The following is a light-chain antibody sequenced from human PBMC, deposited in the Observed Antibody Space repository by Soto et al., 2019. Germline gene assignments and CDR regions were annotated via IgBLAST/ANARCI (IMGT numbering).Light chain of an antibody. Sequence: QSVLTQPASVSGCPGQSITISCTGTSSDVGSYNLVSWYQQHPGKAPKLMIYEGSKRPSGVSNRFSGSKSGNTASLTISGLQAEDEADYYCCSYAGSSTDVFGTGTKLTVL. V-gene: IGLV2-23*01. CDR3: CSYAGSSTDV. J-gene: IGLJ1*01. CDR2: EGS. CDR1: SSDVGSYNL.